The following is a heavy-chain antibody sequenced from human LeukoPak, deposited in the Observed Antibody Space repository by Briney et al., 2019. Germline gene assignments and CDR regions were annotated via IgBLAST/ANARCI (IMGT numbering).Heavy chain of an antibody. CDR2: INQDGSAK. Sequence: GSLRLSCSASEFTFSAFWMSWVRQAPGKGLEWVANINQDGSAKHYVDSVKGRFTVSRDNAENSLYLQTNSLRAEDTAVYYCARLWGDATIFDLWGQGTLVTVSS. CDR1: EFTFSAFW. D-gene: IGHD1-26*01. J-gene: IGHJ4*02. CDR3: ARLWGDATIFDL. V-gene: IGHV3-7*01.